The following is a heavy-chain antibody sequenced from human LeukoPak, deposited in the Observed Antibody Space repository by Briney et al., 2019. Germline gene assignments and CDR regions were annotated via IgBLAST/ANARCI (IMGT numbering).Heavy chain of an antibody. V-gene: IGHV4-59*02. Sequence: SETLSLTCTVSGGSVSRDHWSWIRRPPGKGLEWIGYIYDIGSTIYNPSLQSRVTMSVDTSRNQLSLKLTSVTAADTAVYFCATGRDAYKTGYWGQGTLVTVSS. CDR1: GGSVSRDH. D-gene: IGHD5-24*01. J-gene: IGHJ4*02. CDR3: ATGRDAYKTGY. CDR2: IYDIGST.